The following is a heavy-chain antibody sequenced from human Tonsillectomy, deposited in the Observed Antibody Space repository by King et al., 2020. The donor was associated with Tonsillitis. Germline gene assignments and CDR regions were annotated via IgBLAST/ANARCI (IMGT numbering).Heavy chain of an antibody. CDR1: GITFENYA. V-gene: IGHV3-9*01. CDR2: ISWNRGSI. Sequence: VQLVESGGGLVQPGRSLRLSCAASGITFENYAMHWVRQAPGKGLEWVSGISWNRGSIGYADSVKGRFTISRDNAKNSLYLQMNSLRAEDTALYYCAKDIDPVYARAFVIWGQGTMVTVSS. D-gene: IGHD2-2*01. CDR3: AKDIDPVYARAFVI. J-gene: IGHJ3*02.